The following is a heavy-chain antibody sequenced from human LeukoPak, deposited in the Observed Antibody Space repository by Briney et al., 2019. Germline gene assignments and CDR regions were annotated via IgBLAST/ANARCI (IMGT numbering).Heavy chain of an antibody. CDR3: ARGRSGSYYATDY. J-gene: IGHJ4*02. D-gene: IGHD1-26*01. V-gene: IGHV4-59*01. CDR2: IYYSGST. CDR1: GGSISTYY. Sequence: SETLSPTCTVSGGSISTYYWSWIRQPPGKGLEWIGYIYYSGSTNYNPSLKSRVTISVDTSKNQFSLKLNSVTAADTAVYYCARGRSGSYYATDYWGQGTLVTVSS.